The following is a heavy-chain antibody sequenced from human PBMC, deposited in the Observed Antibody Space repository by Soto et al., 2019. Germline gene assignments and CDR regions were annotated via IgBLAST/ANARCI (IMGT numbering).Heavy chain of an antibody. CDR2: ISASGVNT. V-gene: IGHV3-23*01. J-gene: IGHJ5*02. CDR1: GFTFSSYA. D-gene: IGHD4-4*01. Sequence: EVQLLESGGGLVQPGGSLRLSCAASGFTFSSYAMGWVRQAPGKGLEWVSAISASGVNTYYANSVKGRFTISRDNSKNTLYLQMSSLSAEDTAVYYCGKASNVPIDWFDPWGQGTLVTVSS. CDR3: GKASNVPIDWFDP.